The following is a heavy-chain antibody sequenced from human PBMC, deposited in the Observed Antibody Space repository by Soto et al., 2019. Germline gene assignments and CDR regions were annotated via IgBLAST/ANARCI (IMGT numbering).Heavy chain of an antibody. CDR1: GFTFSSYA. CDR2: ISGSGGST. CDR3: VKDYHDFWSGYSPRGGYYYGMDV. V-gene: IGHV3-23*01. D-gene: IGHD3-3*01. Sequence: GGSLRLSCAASGFTFSSYAMSWVRQAPGKGLEWVSAISGSGGSTYYADSVRGRFTISRDNSKNTLYLQMNSLRAEDTAVYYCVKDYHDFWSGYSPRGGYYYGMDVWGQGTTVTVSS. J-gene: IGHJ6*02.